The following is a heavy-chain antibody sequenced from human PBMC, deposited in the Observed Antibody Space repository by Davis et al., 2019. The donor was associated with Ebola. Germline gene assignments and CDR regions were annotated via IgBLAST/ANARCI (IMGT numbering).Heavy chain of an antibody. V-gene: IGHV1-45*02. Sequence: SVKVSCKASGGTFSSYAISWVRQAPGQALEWMGWITPFNGNTNYAQKFQDRVTITRDRSMSTAYMELSSLRSEDTAMYYCASSMGIAAAPYYYYGMDVWGQGTTVTVSS. CDR3: ASSMGIAAAPYYYYGMDV. CDR1: GGTFSSYA. CDR2: ITPFNGNT. J-gene: IGHJ6*02. D-gene: IGHD6-13*01.